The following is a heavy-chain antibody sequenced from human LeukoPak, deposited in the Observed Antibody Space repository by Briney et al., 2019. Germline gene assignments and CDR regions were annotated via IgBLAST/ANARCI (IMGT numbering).Heavy chain of an antibody. CDR2: MNPNSGNT. Sequence: ASVKVSCKASGYTFTGYYMHWVRQATGQGLEWMGWMNPNSGNTGYAQKFQGRVTMTRNTSISTAYMELSSLRSEDTAVYYCARVPLPNYYYGMDVWGQGTTVTVSS. CDR3: ARVPLPNYYYGMDV. V-gene: IGHV1-8*02. D-gene: IGHD1-14*01. CDR1: GYTFTGYY. J-gene: IGHJ6*02.